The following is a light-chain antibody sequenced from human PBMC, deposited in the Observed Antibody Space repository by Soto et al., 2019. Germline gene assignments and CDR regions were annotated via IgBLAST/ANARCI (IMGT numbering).Light chain of an antibody. V-gene: IGLV1-40*01. CDR2: RNS. CDR3: QSYDSSLSGYV. Sequence: QFVLTQPPSVSGDPGQRVTISCTGSSSNIGTGYDAHWYQQVPGTAPKLLIYRNSNRPSGVPDRFSGSKSGTSASLAITGLQAEDEADYYCQSYDSSLSGYVFGTGTKVTVL. CDR1: SSNIGTGYD. J-gene: IGLJ1*01.